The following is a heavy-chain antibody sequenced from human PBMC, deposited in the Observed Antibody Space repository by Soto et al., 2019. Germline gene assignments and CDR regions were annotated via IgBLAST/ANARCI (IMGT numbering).Heavy chain of an antibody. CDR2: IYSGGKT. CDR3: TRDAPGERQYYFYYYGMDV. CDR1: GLSVSTNF. V-gene: IGHV3-53*01. J-gene: IGHJ6*02. Sequence: GGSLRLSCAASGLSVSTNFMSWVRQAPGKGLEWLAVIYSGGKTFYADSVKGRFTISKDNSKNTLSLQMNSPRAEDTAVYYCTRDAPGERQYYFYYYGMDVWGQGTTVTVSS.